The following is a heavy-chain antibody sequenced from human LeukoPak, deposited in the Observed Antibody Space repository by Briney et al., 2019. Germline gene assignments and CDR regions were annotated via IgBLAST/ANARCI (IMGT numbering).Heavy chain of an antibody. CDR1: GFTFSSYA. CDR3: ANLERSIWPYDAFDI. V-gene: IGHV3-23*01. J-gene: IGHJ3*02. Sequence: GGSLRLSCAASGFTFSSYAVSCVREAPGKGLEWVSAISGSGGSTYYADSVKGRFTISRDNSKNTLYLQMNSLRAEDTAVYYCANLERSIWPYDAFDIWGQGTMVTVSS. D-gene: IGHD2-21*01. CDR2: ISGSGGST.